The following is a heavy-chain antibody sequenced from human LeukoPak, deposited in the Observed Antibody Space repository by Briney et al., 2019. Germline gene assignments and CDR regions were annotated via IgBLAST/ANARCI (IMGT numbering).Heavy chain of an antibody. Sequence: GGSLRLSCAASGFTFSSYDMYWVRQATGKGLEWVSAIGTAGDTYYPGSVKGRFTISRENAKNSLYLQMNSLRAEDTAVYYCARAGYSSGWLYYYYGMDVWGQGTTVTVSS. D-gene: IGHD6-19*01. J-gene: IGHJ6*02. CDR3: ARAGYSSGWLYYYYGMDV. V-gene: IGHV3-13*01. CDR1: GFTFSSYD. CDR2: IGTAGDT.